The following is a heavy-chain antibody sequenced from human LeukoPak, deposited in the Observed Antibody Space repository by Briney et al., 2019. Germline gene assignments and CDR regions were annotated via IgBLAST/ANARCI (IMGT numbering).Heavy chain of an antibody. Sequence: ASVKVSCKASGGTFSSYAISWVRQAPGQGLEWMGGIIPILGIANYAQKFQGRVTITADKSTSTAYMELSSLRSEDTAVYYCASSPLYLDGSRYGYDSYYFDYWGQGTLVTVSS. CDR3: ASSPLYLDGSRYGYDSYYFDY. CDR2: IIPILGIA. J-gene: IGHJ4*02. V-gene: IGHV1-69*04. CDR1: GGTFSSYA. D-gene: IGHD3-3*01.